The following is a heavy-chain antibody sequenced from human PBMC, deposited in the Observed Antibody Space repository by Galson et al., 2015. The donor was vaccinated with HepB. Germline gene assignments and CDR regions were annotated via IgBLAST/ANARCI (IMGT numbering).Heavy chain of an antibody. Sequence: ETLSLTCTVSGGSISSSSYYWGWIRQPPGKGLEWIGSIYYSGSTYYNPSLKSRVTISVDTSKNQFSLKLSSVTAADTAVYYCARDYGSSSGSSWYYYYYYYGMDVWGQGTTVTVSS. V-gene: IGHV4-39*07. J-gene: IGHJ6*02. CDR3: ARDYGSSSGSSWYYYYYYYGMDV. CDR2: IYYSGST. CDR1: GGSISSSSYY. D-gene: IGHD6-13*01.